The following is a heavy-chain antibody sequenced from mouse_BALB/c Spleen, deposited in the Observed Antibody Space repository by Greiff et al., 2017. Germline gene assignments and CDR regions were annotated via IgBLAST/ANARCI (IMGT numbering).Heavy chain of an antibody. CDR2: ISNGGGST. CDR3: ARHAYGYDAMDY. Sequence: EVHLVESGGGLVQPGGSLKLSCAASGFTFSSYTMSWVRQTPEKRLEWVAYISNGGGSTYYPDTVKGRFTISRDNAKNTLYLQMSSLKSEDTAMYYCARHAYGYDAMDYWGQGTSVTVSS. J-gene: IGHJ4*01. CDR1: GFTFSSYT. V-gene: IGHV5-12-2*01. D-gene: IGHD6-5*01.